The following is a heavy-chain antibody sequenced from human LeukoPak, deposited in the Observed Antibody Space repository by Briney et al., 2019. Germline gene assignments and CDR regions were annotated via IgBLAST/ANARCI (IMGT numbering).Heavy chain of an antibody. Sequence: ASVKVSCKASGYTFTGYYMHWVRQAPGQGLEWMGLINPNSGGTNYAQKFQGRVTMTRYTSISTAYMELSRLRSDDTAVYYCARGGRAVAGSLSYDYYGMDVWGQGTTVTVS. CDR2: INPNSGGT. CDR1: GYTFTGYY. J-gene: IGHJ6*02. D-gene: IGHD6-19*01. CDR3: ARGGRAVAGSLSYDYYGMDV. V-gene: IGHV1-2*02.